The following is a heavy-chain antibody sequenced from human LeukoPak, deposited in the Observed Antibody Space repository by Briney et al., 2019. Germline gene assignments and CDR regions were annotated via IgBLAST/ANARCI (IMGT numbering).Heavy chain of an antibody. V-gene: IGHV5-51*01. Sequence: GESLKISCKGSGYSFTSYWIGWVRQMPGKGLEWMGIIYPGDSDTRYSPSFQGQVTISADKSISTAYLQWSSLKASDTAMYYCARQLPYYYDSSGYYTPFGYWGQGTLVTVSS. CDR3: ARQLPYYYDSSGYYTPFGY. J-gene: IGHJ4*02. CDR1: GYSFTSYW. CDR2: IYPGDSDT. D-gene: IGHD3-22*01.